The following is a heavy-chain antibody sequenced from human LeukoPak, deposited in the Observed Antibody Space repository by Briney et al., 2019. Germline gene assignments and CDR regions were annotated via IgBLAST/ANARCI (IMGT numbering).Heavy chain of an antibody. Sequence: ASVRVSCKASGYTFSDHDVNWVRQATGQGLEWMGWMNPNSGDTGYAQKFQGRVSFTMNTSFTTTYMELSSLRSEDTAVYYCATGRGYSFGHTDFDYWGQGTLVTVSS. J-gene: IGHJ4*02. CDR2: MNPNSGDT. V-gene: IGHV1-8*01. CDR3: ATGRGYSFGHTDFDY. CDR1: GYTFSDHD. D-gene: IGHD5-18*01.